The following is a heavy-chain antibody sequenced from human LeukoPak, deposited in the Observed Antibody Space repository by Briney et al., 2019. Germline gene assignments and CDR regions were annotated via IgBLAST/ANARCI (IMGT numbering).Heavy chain of an antibody. CDR2: ISYDGSNK. J-gene: IGHJ6*03. CDR1: GFTFSSYA. Sequence: PGGSLRLSCAASGFTFSSYAMHWVRQAPGKGLEWVAVISYDGSNKYYADSVKGRFTISRDNSKNTLYLQMNSLRAEDTAVYYCARDAYSSGWYGYYYYMDVWGKGTTVTVSS. V-gene: IGHV3-30*04. CDR3: ARDAYSSGWYGYYYYMDV. D-gene: IGHD6-19*01.